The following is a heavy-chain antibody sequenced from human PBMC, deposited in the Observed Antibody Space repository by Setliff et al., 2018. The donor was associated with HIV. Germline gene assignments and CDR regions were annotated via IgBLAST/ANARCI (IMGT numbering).Heavy chain of an antibody. V-gene: IGHV4-30-4*08. CDR3: ARIVRWELVATSTFFYYYMDV. J-gene: IGHJ6*03. Sequence: SETLSLTCTVSGASISRGNYYWTWIRQRPGKGLEWIAFIYYSGSTYYSPSLKSRLMISVDTSKNRFSLNMTSVTAADTAVYYCARIVRWELVATSTFFYYYMDVWGKGTTVTVSS. CDR1: GASISRGNYY. D-gene: IGHD1-26*01. CDR2: IYYSGST.